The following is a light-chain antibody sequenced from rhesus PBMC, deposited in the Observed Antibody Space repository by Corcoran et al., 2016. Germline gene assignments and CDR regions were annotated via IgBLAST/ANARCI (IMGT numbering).Light chain of an antibody. CDR2: AAS. V-gene: IGKV1-33*02. Sequence: DIQMSQSPSSLSASVGDKVTITCRASQGISNALAWYQQKPGKAPKLLIYAASSLESGVPSRCSGCRSGTDFTLTISSLRPEDFDTYYCQQGYSAPWTFGQGTKVELK. J-gene: IGKJ1*01. CDR3: QQGYSAPWT. CDR1: QGISNA.